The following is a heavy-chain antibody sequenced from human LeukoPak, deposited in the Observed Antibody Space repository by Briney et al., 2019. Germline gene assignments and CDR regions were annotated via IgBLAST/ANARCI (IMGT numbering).Heavy chain of an antibody. CDR2: INPSGGST. CDR3: ARGDGRYVYYYYYMDV. CDR1: GYTFTSYY. Sequence: GASVKVSCKASGYTFTSYYIHWVRQAPGQGLEWMGLINPSGGSTNYAQKFQGRVTMTRNTSISTAYMELSSLRSEDTAVYYCARGDGRYVYYYYYMDVWGKGTTVTISS. V-gene: IGHV1-46*01. J-gene: IGHJ6*03. D-gene: IGHD5-12*01.